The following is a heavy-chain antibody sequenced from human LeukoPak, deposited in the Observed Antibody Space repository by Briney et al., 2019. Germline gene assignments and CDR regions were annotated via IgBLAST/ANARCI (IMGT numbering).Heavy chain of an antibody. CDR1: GGSISSYY. D-gene: IGHD3-22*01. CDR3: ARGAPIPTYYDSMSGLDY. CDR2: IYYIGST. J-gene: IGHJ4*02. V-gene: IGHV4-59*01. Sequence: SETLSLTCTVSGGSISSYYWSWIRQPPGKGLEWIGYIYYIGSTNYNPSLKSRVTISVDTSKNQFSLKLSSVTAADTAVYYCARGAPIPTYYDSMSGLDYWGQGTLVTVSS.